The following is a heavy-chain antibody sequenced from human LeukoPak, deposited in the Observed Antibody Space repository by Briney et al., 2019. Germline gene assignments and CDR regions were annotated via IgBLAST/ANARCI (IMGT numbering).Heavy chain of an antibody. CDR1: GFTFSNYG. D-gene: IGHD3-22*01. J-gene: IGHJ6*02. CDR3: ARDLYYYDSSGYYYGLDV. V-gene: IGHV3-33*01. CDR2: IGYDGSNK. Sequence: ARSLRLSCAASGFTFSNYGIHWVRQAPGKGLEWVAVIGYDGSNKYYTNSVKGRFTISRDNSKNTLYLQMNSLRAEDTAVYYCARDLYYYDSSGYYYGLDVWGQGTTVTVSS.